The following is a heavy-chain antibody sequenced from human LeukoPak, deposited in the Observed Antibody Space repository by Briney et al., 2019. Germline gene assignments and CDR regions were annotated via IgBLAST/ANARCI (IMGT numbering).Heavy chain of an antibody. CDR3: AKDIGYTYGHGFDY. Sequence: GGSLRLSCTASGFTFSDFNMHWVRQAPGKGLEWVALVLNDGSNKYYADSVKGRFTISRDNSKNTLYLQMNSLRAEDTAMYYCAKDIGYTYGHGFDYWGQGILVTVSP. CDR2: VLNDGSNK. CDR1: GFTFSDFN. D-gene: IGHD5-18*01. V-gene: IGHV3-30*04. J-gene: IGHJ4*02.